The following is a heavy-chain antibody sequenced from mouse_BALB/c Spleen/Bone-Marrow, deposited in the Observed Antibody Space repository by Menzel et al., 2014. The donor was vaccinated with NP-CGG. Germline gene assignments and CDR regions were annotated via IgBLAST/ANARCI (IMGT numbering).Heavy chain of an antibody. V-gene: IGHV1S22*01. Sequence: GSELVRPGASVKLSCKASGYTFTNYWIHWVKQRPGQGLEWIGNVYPGRGSINSDEKFKTKATLTVDTSPSTAYMHLNSLTSEDSAVYYCARRLRGYYAMGYWGQGTSVTVSS. CDR2: VYPGRGSI. J-gene: IGHJ4*01. D-gene: IGHD1-3*01. CDR3: ARRLRGYYAMGY. CDR1: GYTFTNYW.